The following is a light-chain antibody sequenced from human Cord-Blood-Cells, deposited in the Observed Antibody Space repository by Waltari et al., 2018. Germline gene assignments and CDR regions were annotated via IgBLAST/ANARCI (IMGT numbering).Light chain of an antibody. CDR1: SSDVGGYKY. V-gene: IGLV2-14*01. CDR3: SSYTSSSTVV. CDR2: DVS. J-gene: IGLJ2*01. Sequence: QSALTQPASVSGSPRQSITLPCTGPSSDVGGYKYVSWYQQHPGKAPKLMSYDVSNRPSGVSNRFSGSKSGNTASLTISGLQAEDEADYYCSSYTSSSTVVFGGGTKLTVL.